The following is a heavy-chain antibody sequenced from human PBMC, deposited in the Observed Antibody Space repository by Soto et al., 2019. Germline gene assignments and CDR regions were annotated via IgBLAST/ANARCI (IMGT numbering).Heavy chain of an antibody. CDR2: IIPIFGTA. CDR3: ASKSDNDRYYYYGMDV. J-gene: IGHJ6*02. CDR1: GGTFSSYA. Sequence: QVQLVQSGAEVKKPGSSVKVSCKASGGTFSSYAISWVRQAPGQGLEWMGGIIPIFGTANYAQKCQGRVTITADESTRTAYMELSSLRSEDTAVYYCASKSDNDRYYYYGMDVWGQGTTVTVSS. D-gene: IGHD2-8*01. V-gene: IGHV1-69*01.